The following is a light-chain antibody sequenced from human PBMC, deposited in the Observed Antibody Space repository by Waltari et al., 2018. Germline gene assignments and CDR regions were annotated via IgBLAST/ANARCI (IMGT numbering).Light chain of an antibody. CDR3: QTWGNDIHIV. J-gene: IGLJ2*01. V-gene: IGLV4-69*01. CDR2: LNSDGSH. CDR1: SGRTSYV. Sequence: QPVLTQSPSASASLGASVNLTCTLSSGRTSYVIAWHQQQPDKAPRFLMKLNSDGSHIKGDGIPDRFSGSSFGAGRYLTISSLQSEDEADYYCQTWGNDIHIVFGGGTKLTVL.